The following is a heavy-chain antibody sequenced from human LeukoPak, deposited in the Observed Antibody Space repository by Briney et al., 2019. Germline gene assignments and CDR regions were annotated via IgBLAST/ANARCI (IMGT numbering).Heavy chain of an antibody. V-gene: IGHV4-38-2*01. J-gene: IGHJ4*02. CDR1: GYSITSGYY. Sequence: SETLSLTCAVSGYSITSGYYWGWIRQPPGKGLEWIGSIYHSGTTYQSPPLKSRVTISRDTSKNQFSLKLSSVTATDTAVYYCARVLGMVTAFDHWGQGTPITVSS. D-gene: IGHD2-21*02. CDR2: IYHSGTT. CDR3: ARVLGMVTAFDH.